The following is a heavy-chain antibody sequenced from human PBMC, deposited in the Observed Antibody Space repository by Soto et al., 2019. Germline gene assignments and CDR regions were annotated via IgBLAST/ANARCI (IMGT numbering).Heavy chain of an antibody. V-gene: IGHV1-69*13. J-gene: IGHJ4*02. CDR2: IIPIFGTA. Sequence: ASVKVSCKASGGTFSSYSISWVLQAPGQGLEWMGGIIPIFGTANYAQKFQGRVTITADESTSTAYMELSSLRSEDTAVYYCARDSGVVTAIFGDYWGQGTLVTVSS. CDR3: ARDSGVVTAIFGDY. D-gene: IGHD2-21*02. CDR1: GGTFSSYS.